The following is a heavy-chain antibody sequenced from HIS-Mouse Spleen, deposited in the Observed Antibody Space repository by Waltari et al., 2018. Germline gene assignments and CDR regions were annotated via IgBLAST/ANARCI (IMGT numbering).Heavy chain of an antibody. CDR3: ARDLGYSSSSEVWFDP. Sequence: EVQLVESGGGLVQPGGSLRLSCAASDFTFGGYWMTWVRQAPGKGLVWVSRINSDGSSTSYADSVKGRFTISRDNAKNTLYLQMNSLRAEDTAVYYCARDLGYSSSSEVWFDPWGQGTLVTVSS. CDR1: DFTFGGYW. J-gene: IGHJ5*02. D-gene: IGHD6-6*01. CDR2: INSDGSST. V-gene: IGHV3-74*01.